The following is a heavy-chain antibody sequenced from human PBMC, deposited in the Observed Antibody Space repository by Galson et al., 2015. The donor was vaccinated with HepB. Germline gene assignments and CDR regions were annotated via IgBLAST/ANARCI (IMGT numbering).Heavy chain of an antibody. CDR2: IYPGDSDT. D-gene: IGHD3-3*01. J-gene: IGHJ6*03. Sequence: QSGAEVKKPGESLKISCKGSGYSFTSYWIGWVRQMPGKGLEWMGIIYPGDSDTRYSPSFQGQVTISADKSISTAYLQWSSLKASDTAMYYCARQAPHYDFWSGYLGQEYYMDVWGKGTTVTVSS. CDR3: ARQAPHYDFWSGYLGQEYYMDV. V-gene: IGHV5-51*01. CDR1: GYSFTSYW.